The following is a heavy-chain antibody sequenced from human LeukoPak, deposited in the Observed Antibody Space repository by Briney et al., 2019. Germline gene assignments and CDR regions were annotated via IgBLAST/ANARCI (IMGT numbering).Heavy chain of an antibody. CDR2: IYSGGST. CDR3: ARVGGVSIWFGEISYSDY. Sequence: GGSLRLSCAASGISVSFNSMSWVRQAPGKGLEWVSLIYSGGSTYYTDSVKGRFTISRDKSNNTLYLQMNSLRAEDSAVYYCARVGGVSIWFGEISYSDYWGQGTLVTVSS. V-gene: IGHV3-53*01. CDR1: GISVSFNS. J-gene: IGHJ4*02. D-gene: IGHD3-10*01.